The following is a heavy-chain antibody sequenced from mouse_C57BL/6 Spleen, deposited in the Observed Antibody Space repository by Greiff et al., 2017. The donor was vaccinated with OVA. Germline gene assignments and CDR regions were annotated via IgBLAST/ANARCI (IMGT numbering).Heavy chain of an antibody. Sequence: VQLQQPGAELVKPGASVKLSCKASGYTFTSYWMHWVKQRPGQGLEWIGMIHPTSGSTNYNEKFKSKATLPVDKSSSTAYMPLSSLTSETYADYDRASSITTVGGDWGQGTTLTVSS. J-gene: IGHJ2*01. D-gene: IGHD1-1*01. CDR3: ASSITTVGGD. V-gene: IGHV1-64*01. CDR1: GYTFTSYW. CDR2: IHPTSGST.